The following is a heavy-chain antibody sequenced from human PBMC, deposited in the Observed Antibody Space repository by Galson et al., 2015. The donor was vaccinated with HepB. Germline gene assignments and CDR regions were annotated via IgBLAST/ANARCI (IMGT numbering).Heavy chain of an antibody. D-gene: IGHD1-1*01. CDR1: GFTFRGYG. V-gene: IGHV3-30*04. CDR2: ITSDGGTT. Sequence: SLKVSCKASGFTFRGYGIHWVRQAPGQGLEWMSFITSDGGTTSYVHKLQGRFTISRDKSKNTVYMELNSLRSEDTAVYYCARYQPAYNYWHGYFGFDPWGQGTLVTVSS. J-gene: IGHJ5*01. CDR3: ARYQPAYNYWHGYFGFDP.